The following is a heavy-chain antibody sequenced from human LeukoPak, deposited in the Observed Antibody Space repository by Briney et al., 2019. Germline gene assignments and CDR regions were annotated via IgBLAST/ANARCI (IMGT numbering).Heavy chain of an antibody. CDR2: IYYSGST. CDR1: GGSISSYY. CDR3: ARQPYYYDSSGYYYFDY. Sequence: SETLSLTCTVSGGSISSYYWSWIRQPPGKGLEWIGYIYYSGSTNYNPSLKSRVTISVDTSKNQFSLKLSSVTAADTAVYYCARQPYYYDSSGYYYFDYWGQGTLVTVSS. J-gene: IGHJ4*02. D-gene: IGHD3-22*01. V-gene: IGHV4-59*01.